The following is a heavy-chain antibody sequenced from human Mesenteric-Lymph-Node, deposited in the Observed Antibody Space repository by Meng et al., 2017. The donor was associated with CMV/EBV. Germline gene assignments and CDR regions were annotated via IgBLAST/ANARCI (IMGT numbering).Heavy chain of an antibody. CDR2: IYYSGST. D-gene: IGHD1-26*01. CDR1: GGSVRSSLYY. CDR3: ARRSGTYSIKYFDY. J-gene: IGHJ4*02. Sequence: SGGSVRSSLYYWGWIRQPPGKGLEWIGSIYYSGSTYYNASLKSRVTISVDTSKNQFSLRLNSVTAADTAVYYCARRSGTYSIKYFDYWGQGTLVTVSS. V-gene: IGHV4-39*01.